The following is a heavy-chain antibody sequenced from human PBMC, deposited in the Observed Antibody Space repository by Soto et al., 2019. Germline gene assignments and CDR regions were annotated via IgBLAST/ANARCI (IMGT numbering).Heavy chain of an antibody. CDR3: AKERIAAAGVYYYGMDV. CDR2: ISYDGSNK. J-gene: IGHJ6*02. V-gene: IGHV3-30*18. Sequence: PGGSLRLSCAASGFTFSSYGMHWVRQAPGKGLEWVAVISYDGSNKYYADSVKGRFTISRDNSKNTLHLQMNSLRAEDTAVYYCAKERIAAAGVYYYGMDVWGQGTTVTVSS. D-gene: IGHD6-13*01. CDR1: GFTFSSYG.